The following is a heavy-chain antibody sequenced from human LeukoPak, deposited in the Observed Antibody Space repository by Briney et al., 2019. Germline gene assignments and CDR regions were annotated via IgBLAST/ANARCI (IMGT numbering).Heavy chain of an antibody. CDR1: GGSFSGYY. V-gene: IGHV4-34*01. D-gene: IGHD3-22*01. J-gene: IGHJ4*02. CDR3: ARRFYDSSGYPEHFDY. CDR2: INHSGST. Sequence: SETLSLTCAVYGGSFSGYYWSWIRQPPGKGLEWIGEINHSGSTNYNPSLKSRVTISVDTSKNQSSLKLSSVTAADTAVYYCARRFYDSSGYPEHFDYWGQGTLVTVSS.